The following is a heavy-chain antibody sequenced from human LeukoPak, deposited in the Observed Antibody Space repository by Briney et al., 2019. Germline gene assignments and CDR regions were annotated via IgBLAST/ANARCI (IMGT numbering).Heavy chain of an antibody. V-gene: IGHV3-21*01. D-gene: IGHD3/OR15-3a*01. CDR2: ISSSSSYI. Sequence: GGSLRLSCAASGFTLSNYNMNWVRQAPGKGLEWVSSISSSSSYIYYADSVKGRFTISRDNAKNSLYLQMHSLRAEDTAVYYCARTGDWLSDYYFDYWGQGTLVTVSS. CDR1: GFTLSNYN. CDR3: ARTGDWLSDYYFDY. J-gene: IGHJ4*02.